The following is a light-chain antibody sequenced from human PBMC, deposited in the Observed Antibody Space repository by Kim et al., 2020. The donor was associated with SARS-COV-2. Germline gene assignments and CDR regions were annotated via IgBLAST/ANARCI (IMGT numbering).Light chain of an antibody. V-gene: IGKV1-17*03. J-gene: IGKJ1*01. CDR3: VQHNSYAWA. CDR1: QGISNY. Sequence: DIQMTQSPSAMSASVGDRVTITCRASQGISNYLAWFQQKPGKVPKRLIYAASSLQGGVPSRFSGSGSGTECTLTISSLQPEDFATYFSVQHNSYAWAFGQRNKVDIK. CDR2: AAS.